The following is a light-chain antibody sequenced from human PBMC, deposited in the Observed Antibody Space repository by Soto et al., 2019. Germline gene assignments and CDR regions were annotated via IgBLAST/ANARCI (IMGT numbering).Light chain of an antibody. Sequence: QSVLTQPRSVSGSPGQSVTISCTGTSSDVGGYNYVSWYQQHPGKAPKLMIYDVSKRPSGVPDRFSGSKSGNTASLTISGLQAEDEADYYCCSYVGSYNYVFGTGTKVTVL. J-gene: IGLJ1*01. CDR1: SSDVGGYNY. CDR3: CSYVGSYNYV. CDR2: DVS. V-gene: IGLV2-11*01.